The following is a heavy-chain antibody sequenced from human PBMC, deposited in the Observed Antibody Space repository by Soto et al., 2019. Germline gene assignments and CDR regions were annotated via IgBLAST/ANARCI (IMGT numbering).Heavy chain of an antibody. V-gene: IGHV3-33*01. CDR1: GFTFSSYG. CDR2: IWYDGSNK. D-gene: IGHD3-22*01. J-gene: IGHJ4*02. CDR3: ARDFYDSSGSGLEY. Sequence: GGSLRLSCAASGFTFSSYGMHWVRQAPGKGLEWVAVIWYDGSNKYYADSVKGRFTISRDNSKNTLYLQMNSLRAEDTAVYYCARDFYDSSGSGLEYWGQGTLVTVSS.